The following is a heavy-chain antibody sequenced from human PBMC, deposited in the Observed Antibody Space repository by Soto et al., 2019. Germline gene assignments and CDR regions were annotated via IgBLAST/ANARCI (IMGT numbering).Heavy chain of an antibody. V-gene: IGHV3-23*01. CDR1: GFTFSRFA. D-gene: IGHD3-10*01. J-gene: IGHJ4*02. Sequence: EVQLLESGGGLVQPGGSLRLSCVASGFTFSRFAMSWVRQAPGKGLEWVSTLSGTGGNTYYADSVKGRFTISRDWSKNTMYLQIDSLTVEDAAVYYCAGVTQCQWFGEFLFDFWGQGALVTVSS. CDR2: LSGTGGNT. CDR3: AGVTQCQWFGEFLFDF.